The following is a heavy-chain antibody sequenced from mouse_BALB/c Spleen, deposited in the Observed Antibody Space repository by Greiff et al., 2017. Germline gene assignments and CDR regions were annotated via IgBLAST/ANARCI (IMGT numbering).Heavy chain of an antibody. J-gene: IGHJ2*01. D-gene: IGHD1-1*01. CDR3: TRGGGSSPFDY. CDR1: GFTFSSYT. CDR2: ISSGGSYT. Sequence: EVNLVESGGGLVKPGGSLKLSCAASGFTFSSYTMSWVRQTPEKRLEWVATISSGGSYTYYPDSVKGRFTISRDNAKNTLYLQMSSLKSEDTAMYYCTRGGGSSPFDYWGQGTTLTVSS. V-gene: IGHV5-6-4*01.